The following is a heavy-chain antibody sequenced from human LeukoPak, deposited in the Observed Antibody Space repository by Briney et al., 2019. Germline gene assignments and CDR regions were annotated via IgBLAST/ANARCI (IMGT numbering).Heavy chain of an antibody. CDR1: GYTFTSYY. D-gene: IGHD1-1*01. CDR2: INPNSGVT. V-gene: IGHV1-2*02. CDR3: ARGKNDLSFDY. Sequence: ASVKVSCKASGYTFTSYYIHWMRQAPGQGLEWVGWINPNSGVTNYAQKFQGRVTMTRDTSISTAYMELSRLRSDDTAVYYCARGKNDLSFDYWGQGTLVTVSS. J-gene: IGHJ4*02.